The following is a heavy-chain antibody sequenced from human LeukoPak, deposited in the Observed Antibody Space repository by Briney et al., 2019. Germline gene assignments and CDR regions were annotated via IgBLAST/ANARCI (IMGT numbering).Heavy chain of an antibody. D-gene: IGHD3-22*01. CDR3: ARVYYDSSGATEIDY. V-gene: IGHV4-4*02. CDR2: IYHSGST. Sequence: SWVRQPPGKGLEWIGEIYHSGSTNYNPSLKSRVTISVDKSKNQFSLKLSSVTAADTAVYYCARVYYDSSGATEIDYWGQGTLVTVSS. J-gene: IGHJ4*02.